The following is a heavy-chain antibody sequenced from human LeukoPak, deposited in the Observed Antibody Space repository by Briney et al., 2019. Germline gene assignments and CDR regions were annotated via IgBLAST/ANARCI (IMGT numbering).Heavy chain of an antibody. CDR3: ARDRSFGELAIPDY. Sequence: ASVKVSCKASGYTFTGYYMHWVRQAPGQGLEWMGWINPNSGGTNYAQKFQGRVTMTRDTSISTAYMELSRLRSDDTAVYYCARDRSFGELAIPDYWGQGTLVTVSS. CDR2: INPNSGGT. D-gene: IGHD1-26*01. V-gene: IGHV1-2*02. CDR1: GYTFTGYY. J-gene: IGHJ4*02.